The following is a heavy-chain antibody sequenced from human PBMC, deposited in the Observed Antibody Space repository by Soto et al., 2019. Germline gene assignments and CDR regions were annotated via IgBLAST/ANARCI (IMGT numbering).Heavy chain of an antibody. D-gene: IGHD6-13*01. V-gene: IGHV4-34*01. Sequence: SETLSLTCGVYGGSFSGYYWSWIRQPPGEGLEWIGEINHSGSTNYNPSLKSRVTISVDTSKNQFSLKLSSVTAADTAVYYCASGGVAAAGTGGYYYYGMDVWGQGTTVTVSS. J-gene: IGHJ6*02. CDR1: GGSFSGYY. CDR3: ASGGVAAAGTGGYYYYGMDV. CDR2: INHSGST.